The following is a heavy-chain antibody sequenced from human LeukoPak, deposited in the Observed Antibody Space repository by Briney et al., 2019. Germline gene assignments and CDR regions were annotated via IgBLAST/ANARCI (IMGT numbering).Heavy chain of an antibody. CDR1: GFIFSSHW. J-gene: IGHJ4*02. Sequence: GGSLRLSCAASGFIFSSHWMHWVRQVPGKGLVWVSRIKSGGSSTTYADSVKGRFTVSRDNAKNTVYLQMNSLRAEDTAVYYRAREVSGSYYFDYWGQGTLVTVSS. CDR2: IKSGGSST. CDR3: AREVSGSYYFDY. V-gene: IGHV3-74*01. D-gene: IGHD1-26*01.